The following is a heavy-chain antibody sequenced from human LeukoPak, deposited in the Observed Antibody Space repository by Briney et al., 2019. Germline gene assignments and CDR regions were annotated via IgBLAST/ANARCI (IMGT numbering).Heavy chain of an antibody. CDR2: IYHSGST. D-gene: IGHD5-12*01. V-gene: IGHV4-30-2*01. CDR1: GGSISSGGYS. J-gene: IGHJ3*02. Sequence: PSQTLSLTCAVSGGSISSGGYSWSWIRQPPGKGLEWIGYIYHSGSTYYNPSLKSRVTISVDRSKNQFSLKLSSVTAADTAVYYCARAYRPYTVAPFDIWGQGTMVTVSS. CDR3: ARAYRPYTVAPFDI.